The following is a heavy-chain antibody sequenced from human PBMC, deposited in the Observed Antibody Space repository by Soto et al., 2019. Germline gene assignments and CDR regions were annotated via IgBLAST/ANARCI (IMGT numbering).Heavy chain of an antibody. Sequence: GGSLRLSCAASGFTFSSYGMHWVRQAPGKGLEWVAVIWYDGSNKYYADSVKGRFTISRDNSKNTLYLQMNSLRAEDTAVYYCARDGGQLVPRVYYYYYGMDVWGQGTTVTVSS. D-gene: IGHD6-6*01. J-gene: IGHJ6*02. CDR1: GFTFSSYG. CDR3: ARDGGQLVPRVYYYYYGMDV. CDR2: IWYDGSNK. V-gene: IGHV3-33*01.